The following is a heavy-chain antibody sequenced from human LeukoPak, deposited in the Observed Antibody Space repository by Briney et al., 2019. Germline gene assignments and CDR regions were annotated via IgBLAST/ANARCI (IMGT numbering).Heavy chain of an antibody. CDR2: INHSGST. D-gene: IGHD3-16*02. J-gene: IGHJ6*02. CDR1: GGSFSGYY. V-gene: IGHV4-34*01. Sequence: PSETLSLTCAVYGGSFSGYYWSWIRQPPGKGLEWIGEINHSGSTNYNPSLKSRVTISVDTSKNQFSLKLSSVTAADTAVYYCARGSRIVRLYYYYYGMDVWGQGTTVTVSS. CDR3: ARGSRIVRLYYYYYGMDV.